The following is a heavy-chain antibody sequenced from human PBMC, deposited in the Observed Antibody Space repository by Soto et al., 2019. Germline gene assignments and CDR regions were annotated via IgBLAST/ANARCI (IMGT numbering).Heavy chain of an antibody. Sequence: QVLLQESGPGLVKPSQTLSLTCSVSGASISSGDSFWSWIRQHPGKGLAWIGFIFYTGTTYYNPSLKSRITMSADTFKNQFSLNLTSVNVADTAVYFCARVRCSGGTCYPEAFDDWGQGTLVVVSS. D-gene: IGHD2-15*01. CDR3: ARVRCSGGTCYPEAFDD. CDR2: IFYTGTT. V-gene: IGHV4-31*03. J-gene: IGHJ4*02. CDR1: GASISSGDSF.